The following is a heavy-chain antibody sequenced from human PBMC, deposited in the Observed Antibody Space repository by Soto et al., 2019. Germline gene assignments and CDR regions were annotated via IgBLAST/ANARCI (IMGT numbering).Heavy chain of an antibody. V-gene: IGHV1-2*04. D-gene: IGHD3-22*01. CDR3: ARRLRGYYDSSGYGWFDP. CDR1: GYTFTGYY. J-gene: IGHJ5*02. CDR2: INPNSGGP. Sequence: QVQLVQSGAEVKKPGASVKVSCKASGYTFTGYYMHWVRQAPGQGLEWMGWINPNSGGPNYAQKFQGWVTMTRDTSISTAYMELSRLRSDDTAVYYCARRLRGYYDSSGYGWFDPWGQGTLVTVSS.